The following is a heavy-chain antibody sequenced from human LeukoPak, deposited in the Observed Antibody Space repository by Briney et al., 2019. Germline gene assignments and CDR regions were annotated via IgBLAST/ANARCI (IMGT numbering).Heavy chain of an antibody. D-gene: IGHD3-10*01. CDR3: ARVSNGSGSFDY. J-gene: IGHJ4*02. CDR1: GFTFSSYG. Sequence: GGSLRLSCAASGFTFSSYGMHWVRQAPGKGLEWVAVIWYDGSNKYYADSVKGRFTISRDNSKNTLYLQMNSLRAEDTAVYYCARVSNGSGSFDYWGQGTLVTVSS. V-gene: IGHV3-33*01. CDR2: IWYDGSNK.